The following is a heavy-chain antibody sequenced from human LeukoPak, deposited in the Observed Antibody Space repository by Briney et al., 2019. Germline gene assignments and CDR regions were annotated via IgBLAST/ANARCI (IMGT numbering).Heavy chain of an antibody. CDR2: ISYDGSNK. D-gene: IGHD3-16*02. CDR3: AKYKGVWGSYRYPSYFDY. Sequence: PGGSLRLSCAASGFTFSSYGMHWVRQAPGKGLEGVAVISYDGSNKYYADSVKGRFTISRDNSKNTLYLQMNSLRAEDTAVYYCAKYKGVWGSYRYPSYFDYWGQGTLVTVSS. CDR1: GFTFSSYG. V-gene: IGHV3-30*18. J-gene: IGHJ4*02.